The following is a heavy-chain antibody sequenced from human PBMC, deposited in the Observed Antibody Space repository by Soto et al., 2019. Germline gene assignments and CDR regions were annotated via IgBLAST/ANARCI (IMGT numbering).Heavy chain of an antibody. CDR2: ISYDGSNK. CDR1: GFTFSSYA. CDR3: ARSDYYDSSGYPDY. D-gene: IGHD3-22*01. Sequence: QVQLVESGGGVVQPGRSLRLSCAASGFTFSSYAMHWVRQAPGKGLEWVAVISYDGSNKYYAYSVKGRFTISRDNSKNTLYLKMNSLRAEDTAVYYCARSDYYDSSGYPDYWGHGTLVTVSS. V-gene: IGHV3-30-3*01. J-gene: IGHJ4*01.